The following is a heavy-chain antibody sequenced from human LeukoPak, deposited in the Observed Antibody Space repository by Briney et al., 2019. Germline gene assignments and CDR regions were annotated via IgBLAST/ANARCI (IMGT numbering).Heavy chain of an antibody. J-gene: IGHJ4*02. V-gene: IGHV4-34*01. CDR3: ARGLTIFGVVITYFDY. CDR2: INHSGST. CDR1: GGSFSGYY. Sequence: SETLSLTCAVYGGSFSGYYWSWIRQPPGKGLEWIGEINHSGSTNYNPSLKSRVTISVDRSKNQFSLKLSSVTAADTAVYYCARGLTIFGVVITYFDYWGQGTLVTVSS. D-gene: IGHD3-3*01.